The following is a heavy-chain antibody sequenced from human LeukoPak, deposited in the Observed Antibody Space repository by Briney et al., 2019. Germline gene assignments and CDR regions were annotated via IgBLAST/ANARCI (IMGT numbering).Heavy chain of an antibody. D-gene: IGHD3-10*01. CDR1: GFTFSTYN. J-gene: IGHJ3*02. V-gene: IGHV3-21*01. CDR3: ARLGTYGSGSYSSFDAFDI. Sequence: SGGSLRLSCAASGFTFSTYNLNWVRQAPGKGLEWVSSISSSSSYIYYADSVKGRFTISRDNAKNSLYLQMNSLRAEDTAVYYCARLGTYGSGSYSSFDAFDIWGQGTMVTVSS. CDR2: ISSSSSYI.